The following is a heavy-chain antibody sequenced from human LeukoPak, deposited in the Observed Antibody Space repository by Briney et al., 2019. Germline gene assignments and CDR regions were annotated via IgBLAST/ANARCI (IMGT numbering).Heavy chain of an antibody. CDR1: GFTFTRSA. CDR2: KQYDGDNK. D-gene: IGHD1-26*01. V-gene: IGHV3-30*02. CDR3: AKRWDSTWSYFDL. Sequence: PGGSLRLSCVASGFTFTRSAMHWVRQAPGKGLEWVAFKQYDGDNKYYADSVKGRFTISRDDSQNTLYLQMNSLTVEDTAVYYCAKRWDSTWSYFDLWGQGTLVTVSS. J-gene: IGHJ4*02.